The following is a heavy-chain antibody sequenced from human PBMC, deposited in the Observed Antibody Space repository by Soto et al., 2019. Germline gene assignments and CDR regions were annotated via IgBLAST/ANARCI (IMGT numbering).Heavy chain of an antibody. CDR3: ARHGGITGTPAALFDY. CDR1: GGSISSSSYY. J-gene: IGHJ4*02. Sequence: PSETLSLTCTVSGGSISSSSYYWGWIRQPPGKGLEWIGSIYYSGSTYYNPSLKSRVTISVDTSKNQFSLKLSSVTAADTAVYYCARHGGITGTPAALFDYWGQGTLVTVSS. D-gene: IGHD1-20*01. CDR2: IYYSGST. V-gene: IGHV4-39*01.